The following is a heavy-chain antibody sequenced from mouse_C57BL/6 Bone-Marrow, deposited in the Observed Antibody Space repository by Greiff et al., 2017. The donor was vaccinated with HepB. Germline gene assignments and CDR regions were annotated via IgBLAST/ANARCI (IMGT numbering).Heavy chain of an antibody. CDR2: IDPETGGT. D-gene: IGHD2-4*01. Sequence: VQLQESGAELVRPGASVTLSCKASGYTFTDYEMHWVKQTPVHGLEWIGAIDPETGGTAYNQKFKGKAILTADKSSSTAYMELRSLTSEDSAVYYCTRDDYDDYWCQGTTLTVSS. J-gene: IGHJ2*01. CDR1: GYTFTDYE. V-gene: IGHV1-15*01. CDR3: TRDDYDDY.